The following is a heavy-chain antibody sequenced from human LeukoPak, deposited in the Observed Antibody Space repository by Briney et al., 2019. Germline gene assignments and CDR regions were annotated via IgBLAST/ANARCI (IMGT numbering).Heavy chain of an antibody. CDR1: GFTFSSYA. CDR2: ISYDGSNK. CDR3: ARESMITFGGVIVGPFDY. D-gene: IGHD3-16*02. V-gene: IGHV3-30*04. Sequence: GGSLRLSCAASGFTFSSYAMHWVRQAPGKGLEWVAVISYDGSNKYYAGSVKGRFTISRDNSKNTLYLQMNSLRAEDTAVYYCARESMITFGGVIVGPFDYWGQGTLVTVSS. J-gene: IGHJ4*02.